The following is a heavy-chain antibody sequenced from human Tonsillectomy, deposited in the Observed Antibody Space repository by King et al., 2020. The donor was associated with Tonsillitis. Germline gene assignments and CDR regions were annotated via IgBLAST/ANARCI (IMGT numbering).Heavy chain of an antibody. D-gene: IGHD6-19*01. V-gene: IGHV3-30*04. CDR1: GFTFSSNA. Sequence: VQLVEAGGGVVQPGRSLRLSCAASGFTFSSNAMHWVRQAPDKGLEWVAVISYDGSKEYYADSVQGRFTISRDNSKNTLYLQMNSLKHEDTAVYYCAGGKAVAGTTFDYWGQGTLVTVSS. J-gene: IGHJ4*02. CDR2: ISYDGSKE. CDR3: AGGKAVAGTTFDY.